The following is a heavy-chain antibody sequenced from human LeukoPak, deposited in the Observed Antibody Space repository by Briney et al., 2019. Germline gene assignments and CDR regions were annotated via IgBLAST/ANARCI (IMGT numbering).Heavy chain of an antibody. Sequence: PGGSLRLSCAASGFTFSSYAMSWVRQAPGKGLEWVSAISGSGGSIYYADSVKGRFTISRDNSKNTLYLQMNSLRAEDTAVYYCAKDTDWSGYPDAFDIWGQGTMVTVSS. CDR2: ISGSGGSI. J-gene: IGHJ3*02. CDR3: AKDTDWSGYPDAFDI. CDR1: GFTFSSYA. D-gene: IGHD3-3*01. V-gene: IGHV3-23*01.